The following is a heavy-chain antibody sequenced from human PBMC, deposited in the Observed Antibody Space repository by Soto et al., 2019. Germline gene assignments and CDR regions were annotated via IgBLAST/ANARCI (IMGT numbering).Heavy chain of an antibody. CDR2: ISSSSSTI. CDR3: ARDLRSGIVGATKRRGFDY. V-gene: IGHV3-48*02. D-gene: IGHD1-26*01. CDR1: GFTFSSYS. Sequence: GGSLRLSCAASGFTFSSYSMNWVRQAPGKGLEWVSYISSSSSTIYYADSVKGRFTISRDNAKNSLYLQMNSLRDEDTAVYYCARDLRSGIVGATKRRGFDYWGQGTLVTVSS. J-gene: IGHJ4*02.